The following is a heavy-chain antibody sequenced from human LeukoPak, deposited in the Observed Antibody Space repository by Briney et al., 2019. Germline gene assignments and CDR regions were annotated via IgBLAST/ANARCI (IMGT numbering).Heavy chain of an antibody. CDR2: IYYSGST. CDR1: GGSISSGGYY. CDR3: ARCPYYYGMDV. Sequence: PSETLSLTCTVSGGSISSGGYYWSWIRQHPGKGLEWIGYIYYSGSTYYNPSLKSRVTMSVDTSKNQFSLKLSSVTAADTAVYYCARCPYYYGMDVWGQGTTVTVSS. V-gene: IGHV4-31*03. J-gene: IGHJ6*02.